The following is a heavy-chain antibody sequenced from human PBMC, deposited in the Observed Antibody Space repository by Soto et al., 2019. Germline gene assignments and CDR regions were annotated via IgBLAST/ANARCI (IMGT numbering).Heavy chain of an antibody. CDR1: GGSISSSSYY. V-gene: IGHV4-39*01. Sequence: QLQLQESGPGLVKPSETLSLTCTVSGGSISSSSYYWGWIRQPPGKGLEWIGSIYYSGSTYYNPSLKSRVTISVDTSKNQFSLKLSSVTAADTAVYYCARHFLTSGDDAFDIWGQGTMVTVSS. D-gene: IGHD7-27*01. J-gene: IGHJ3*02. CDR3: ARHFLTSGDDAFDI. CDR2: IYYSGST.